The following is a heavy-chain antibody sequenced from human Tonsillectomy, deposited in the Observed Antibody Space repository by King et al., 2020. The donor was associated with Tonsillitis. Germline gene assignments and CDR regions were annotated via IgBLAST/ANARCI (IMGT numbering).Heavy chain of an antibody. CDR1: GFTFSNYG. CDR2: ISYDGSNK. J-gene: IGHJ6*02. CDR3: AKLLSVATNYYYYYGMDV. V-gene: IGHV3-30*18. D-gene: IGHD2-8*02. Sequence: VQLVESGGGVVQPGRSLRLSCAASGFTFSNYGMHWVRQAPGKGLEWVAVISYDGSNKYYADSVKGRFTISRDNSKNTLYLQMNSLRAEDTAVYYCAKLLSVATNYYYYYGMDVWGQGTTVTVSS.